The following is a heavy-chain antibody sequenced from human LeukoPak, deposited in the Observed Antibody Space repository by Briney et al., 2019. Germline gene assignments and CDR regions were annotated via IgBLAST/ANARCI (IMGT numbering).Heavy chain of an antibody. CDR1: GASVSNTNYF. CDR2: LYYSGST. Sequence: PSETLSLTCTVSGASVSNTNYFWGWIRQPPGKGLEWIGSLYYSGSTHYNPSLKSRLTISVDTSKNQFSLKLNSVTAADTAVYYCVRNVSVVVEAATRHNLFDPWGQGTLVTVSS. CDR3: VRNVSVVVEAATRHNLFDP. V-gene: IGHV4-39*01. J-gene: IGHJ5*02. D-gene: IGHD2-15*01.